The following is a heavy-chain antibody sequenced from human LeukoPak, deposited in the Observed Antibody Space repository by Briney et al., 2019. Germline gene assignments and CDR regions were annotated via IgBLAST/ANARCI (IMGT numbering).Heavy chain of an antibody. D-gene: IGHD2-2*01. Sequence: PGGSLRLSCAASGFTFSNYAMSWVRQAPGKGLEWISGVSVRGGHTYYADSAKGRFTISRDNSDNTMYLQMNSLRAEDTAIYYCAKDRDCSSTSCSRYFDHWGQGTLVAVSS. J-gene: IGHJ4*02. CDR3: AKDRDCSSTSCSRYFDH. V-gene: IGHV3-23*01. CDR1: GFTFSNYA. CDR2: VSVRGGHT.